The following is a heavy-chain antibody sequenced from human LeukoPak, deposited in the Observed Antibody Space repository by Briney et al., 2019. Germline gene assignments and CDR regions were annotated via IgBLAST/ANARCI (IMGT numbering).Heavy chain of an antibody. J-gene: IGHJ4*02. CDR2: ILYGGSDQ. V-gene: IGHV3-30*04. CDR3: ARANYGSGLDY. D-gene: IGHD3-10*01. Sequence: GGSLRLSCAASGFTFSDYPIHWVRQAPGEGLEWVALILYGGSDQYYADSVKGRFTISRDNSKNTVSLQMNSLRAEDTAVYYCARANYGSGLDYWGQGTLVTVSS. CDR1: GFTFSDYP.